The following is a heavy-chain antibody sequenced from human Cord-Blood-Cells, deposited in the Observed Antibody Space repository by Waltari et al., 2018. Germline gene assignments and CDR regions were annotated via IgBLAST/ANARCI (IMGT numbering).Heavy chain of an antibody. V-gene: IGHV4-39*01. CDR3: ARGRIFGVVIEGWFDP. CDR2: IYYSGST. CDR1: GGSISSSSYY. J-gene: IGHJ5*02. Sequence: QLQLQESGPGLVKPSETLSLTCTVSGGSISSSSYYWGWIRQPPGKGLEWIGSIYYSGSTYYNPSLKSRVTISVDTSKNQFSLKLSSVIAADTAVYYCARGRIFGVVIEGWFDPWGQGTLVTVSS. D-gene: IGHD3-3*01.